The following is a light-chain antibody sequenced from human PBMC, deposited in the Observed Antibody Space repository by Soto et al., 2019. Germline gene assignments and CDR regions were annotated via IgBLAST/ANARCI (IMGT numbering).Light chain of an antibody. CDR3: CSYADSSTLV. CDR2: EVT. Sequence: QPVLTQPASVSGSPGQSITISCTGTSSDVGSYNLVSWYQQHPGKAPKLMIYEVTERPSGVSYRFSGSKSGNTASLTISGLQAEDEADYYCCSYADSSTLVFGGGTKLTVL. V-gene: IGLV2-23*02. J-gene: IGLJ2*01. CDR1: SSDVGSYNL.